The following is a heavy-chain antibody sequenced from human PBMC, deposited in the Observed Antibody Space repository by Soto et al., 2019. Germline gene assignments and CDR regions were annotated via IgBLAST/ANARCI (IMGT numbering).Heavy chain of an antibody. Sequence: SQTLSLTCAISGDSVSSNSAAWNWTRQSPSRGLEWLGRTYYRSKWYNDYAVSVKSRITINPDTSKNQFSLQLNSVTPEDTAVYYCARASSYDPFYYYYYGMDVWGQGTTVTVSS. CDR2: TYYRSKWYN. CDR3: ARASSYDPFYYYYYGMDV. J-gene: IGHJ6*02. V-gene: IGHV6-1*01. D-gene: IGHD5-18*01. CDR1: GDSVSSNSAA.